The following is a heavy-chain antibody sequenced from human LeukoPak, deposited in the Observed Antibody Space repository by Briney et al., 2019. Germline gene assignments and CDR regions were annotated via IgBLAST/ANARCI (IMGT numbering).Heavy chain of an antibody. J-gene: IGHJ4*02. Sequence: PGGSLRLSCAASGFTFSTYWMHWVRQAPGKGLEWVSSISSSSSYIYYADSVKGRFTISRDNAKNSLYLQMNSLRAEDTAVYYCARDGDYYGSGSYHFSQSHFDYWGQGTLVTVSS. CDR3: ARDGDYYGSGSYHFSQSHFDY. CDR2: ISSSSSYI. V-gene: IGHV3-21*01. D-gene: IGHD3-10*01. CDR1: GFTFSTYW.